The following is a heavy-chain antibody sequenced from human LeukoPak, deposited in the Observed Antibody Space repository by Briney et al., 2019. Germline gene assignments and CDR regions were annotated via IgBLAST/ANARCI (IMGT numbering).Heavy chain of an antibody. CDR3: AKAQTGTTEYYYYMDV. V-gene: IGHV3-33*06. D-gene: IGHD1-7*01. CDR2: IWYDGSNK. CDR1: GFTFSSYG. Sequence: PGGSLRLSCAASGFTFSSYGMHWVRQAPGKGLEWVAVIWYDGSNKYYADSVKGRFTISRDNSKNTLYLQMDSLRAEDTAVCYCAKAQTGTTEYYYYMDVWGKGTTVTVSS. J-gene: IGHJ6*03.